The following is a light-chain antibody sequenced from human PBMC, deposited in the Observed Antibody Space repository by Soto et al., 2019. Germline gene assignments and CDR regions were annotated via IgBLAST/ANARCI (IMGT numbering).Light chain of an antibody. Sequence: QSALTQPDSLSGSPGQSITISCTGSSSDIGGFDLVSWYQQHLGKAPKLIIYEVSQRPSGVPDRFSGSKSGNTASLTVSGLQTEDEADYYCSAYAGSNNFVFGSGTKLTVL. J-gene: IGLJ1*01. CDR2: EVS. CDR1: SSDIGGFDL. V-gene: IGLV2-8*01. CDR3: SAYAGSNNFV.